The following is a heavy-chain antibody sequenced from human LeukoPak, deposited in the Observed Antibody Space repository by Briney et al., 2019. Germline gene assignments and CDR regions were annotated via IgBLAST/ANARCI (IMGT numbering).Heavy chain of an antibody. CDR2: ISSSSTYI. CDR3: ARNRYGSSLDAFDI. Sequence: GGSLRLSCAASGFTFSRYSMNWVRQAPGKGLEWDSSISSSSTYIYYADSVKGRFTISRDNAKNSLHLQMNSLRAEDTAVYYCARNRYGSSLDAFDIWGQGTVVTVSS. J-gene: IGHJ3*02. D-gene: IGHD6-13*01. CDR1: GFTFSRYS. V-gene: IGHV3-21*01.